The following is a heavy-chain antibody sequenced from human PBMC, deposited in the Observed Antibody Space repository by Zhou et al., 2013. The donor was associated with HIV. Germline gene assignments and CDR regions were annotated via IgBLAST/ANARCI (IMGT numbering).Heavy chain of an antibody. CDR1: GYTFTSYG. V-gene: IGHV1-18*01. D-gene: IGHD1-1*01. Sequence: QVQLVQSGAEVKKPGASVKVSCKASGYTFTSYGISWVRQAPGQGLEWMGWISAYNGNTNYAQKLQGRVTMTTDTSTSTAYMELRSLRSDDTAVYYCARDPHYLQLELEDWFDPWGQGTLVTVSS. CDR3: ARDPHYLQLELEDWFDP. J-gene: IGHJ5*02. CDR2: ISAYNGNT.